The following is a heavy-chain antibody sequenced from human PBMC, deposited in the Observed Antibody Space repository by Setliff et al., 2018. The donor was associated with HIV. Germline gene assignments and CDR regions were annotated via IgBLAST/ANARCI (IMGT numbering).Heavy chain of an antibody. Sequence: NPSETLSLTCTVSGGSISSSSYYWGWIRQPPGKGLEWIGTIYYSGSTYYNPSLKSRVTISVDTSKNQFSLKLNSVTAADTAVYYCAIKGAATGTGWFDPWGQGTLVTVSS. CDR3: AIKGAATGTGWFDP. V-gene: IGHV4-39*01. J-gene: IGHJ5*02. CDR1: GGSISSSSYY. CDR2: IYYSGST. D-gene: IGHD6-13*01.